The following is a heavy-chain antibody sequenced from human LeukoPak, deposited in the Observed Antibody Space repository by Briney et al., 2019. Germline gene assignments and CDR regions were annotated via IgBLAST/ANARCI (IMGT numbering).Heavy chain of an antibody. CDR2: IYSSGTYI. J-gene: IGHJ5*02. Sequence: GGSLRLSCAASGFXFSSYSINWVRQAPGKGLKWVSSIYSSGTYIYYADSVKGRFTISRDNAKNSLYLQMNSLRAEDTAVYYCARSRTGPNWFDPWGQGTLVTVSS. D-gene: IGHD1-14*01. V-gene: IGHV3-21*01. CDR3: ARSRTGPNWFDP. CDR1: GFXFSSYS.